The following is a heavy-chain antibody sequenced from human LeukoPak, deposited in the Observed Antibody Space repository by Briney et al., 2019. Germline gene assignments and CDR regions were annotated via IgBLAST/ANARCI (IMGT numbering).Heavy chain of an antibody. CDR1: GFTFSCYA. Sequence: GGSLRLSCAASGFTFSCYAMSWVRQAPGKGLEWVSAISGSGGSTYYADSVKGRYTISRDNSKNTLYLQMSSLRAEDTAGYYCAKDAGRYYFDYWGQGTLVTVSS. D-gene: IGHD1-14*01. J-gene: IGHJ4*02. CDR3: AKDAGRYYFDY. CDR2: ISGSGGST. V-gene: IGHV3-23*01.